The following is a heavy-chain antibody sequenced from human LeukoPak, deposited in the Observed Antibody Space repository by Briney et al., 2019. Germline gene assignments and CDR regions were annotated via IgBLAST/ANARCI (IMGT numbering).Heavy chain of an antibody. CDR1: GGTFSSYA. D-gene: IGHD3-9*01. CDR2: IIPIFGTA. Sequence: SVKVSCKASGGTFSSYAISWVRQAPGQGLEWMGGIIPIFGTANYAQKFQGRVTITADESTSTAYMELSSLRSEDTAVYYCARIHSTGYYNRGLGYYYGMDVWGKGTTVTVSS. J-gene: IGHJ6*04. CDR3: ARIHSTGYYNRGLGYYYGMDV. V-gene: IGHV1-69*13.